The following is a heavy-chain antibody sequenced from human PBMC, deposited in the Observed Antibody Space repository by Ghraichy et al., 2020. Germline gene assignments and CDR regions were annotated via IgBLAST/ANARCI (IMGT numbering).Heavy chain of an antibody. CDR2: ISSSSSYI. CDR3: ARRNYYGSGSYLSVFDY. D-gene: IGHD3-10*01. CDR1: GFTFSSYS. Sequence: GESLNISCAASGFTFSSYSMNWVRQAPGKGLEWVSSISSSSSYIYYADSVKGRFTISRDNAKNSLYLQMNSLRAEDTAVYYCARRNYYGSGSYLSVFDYWGQGTLVTVSS. J-gene: IGHJ4*02. V-gene: IGHV3-21*01.